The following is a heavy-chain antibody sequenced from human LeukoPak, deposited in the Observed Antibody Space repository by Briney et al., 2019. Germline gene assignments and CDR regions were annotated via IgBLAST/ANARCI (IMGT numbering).Heavy chain of an antibody. D-gene: IGHD1-1*01. V-gene: IGHV3-7*03. CDR3: AKGYSTYYYYGMDV. J-gene: IGHJ6*02. Sequence: PGGSLRLSCAASGFTFSSYWMSWVRQAPGKGLEWVANIKQDGSEKYYVDSVKGRFTISRDNAKNSLYLQMNSLRAEGTALYYCAKGYSTYYYYGMDVWGQGTTVTVSS. CDR1: GFTFSSYW. CDR2: IKQDGSEK.